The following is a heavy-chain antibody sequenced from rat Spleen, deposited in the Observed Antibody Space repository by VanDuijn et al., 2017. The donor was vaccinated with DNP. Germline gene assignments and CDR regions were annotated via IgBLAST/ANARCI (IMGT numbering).Heavy chain of an antibody. D-gene: IGHD1-1*01. J-gene: IGHJ2*01. Sequence: EVQLQESGPGLVKPSQPLSLTCSVTGYSITSHYWGWIRKFPGIKMEWMGYISYSGSTSYNPSLKSRISITRDTSKNQFFLQLNSVTTEDTATYYCARWVRYFDYWGHGVMVTVSS. CDR1: GYSITSHY. V-gene: IGHV3-1*01. CDR3: ARWVRYFDY. CDR2: ISYSGST.